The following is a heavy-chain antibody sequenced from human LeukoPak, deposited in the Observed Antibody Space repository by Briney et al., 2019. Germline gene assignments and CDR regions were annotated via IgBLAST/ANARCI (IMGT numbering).Heavy chain of an antibody. D-gene: IGHD3-10*01. V-gene: IGHV3-23*01. Sequence: PGGSLRLSCAASGFTFSSYAMSWVPQAPRKGLEWVTAISGSGGSTYYADSVKGRFTISRDNSKNTLYLQMNSLRAEDTAVYYCAKVPSMVRGVAFDYWGQGTLVTVSS. CDR2: ISGSGGST. CDR3: AKVPSMVRGVAFDY. CDR1: GFTFSSYA. J-gene: IGHJ4*02.